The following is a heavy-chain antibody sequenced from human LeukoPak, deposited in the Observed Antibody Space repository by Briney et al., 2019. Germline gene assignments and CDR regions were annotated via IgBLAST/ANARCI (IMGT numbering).Heavy chain of an antibody. CDR2: TYYRSKWYN. V-gene: IGHV6-1*01. J-gene: IGHJ4*02. CDR1: GDSVSSKNAA. Sequence: SQTLSLTCALSGDSVSSKNAARNWIRQSPSRGLEWLGRTYYRSKWYNDYAVSMRGRITINPDTSKNQFSLQLNSVTPEDTAVYYCARYSGLGVPDFWGQGTLVTVSS. D-gene: IGHD2-21*01. CDR3: ARYSGLGVPDF.